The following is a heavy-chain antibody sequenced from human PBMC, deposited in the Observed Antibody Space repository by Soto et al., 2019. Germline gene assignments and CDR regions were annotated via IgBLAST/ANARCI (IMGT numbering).Heavy chain of an antibody. Sequence: GGSLRLSCAPSGFTFSSYAMSWVRQAPGKGLEWVSAISGSGGSTYYADSVKGRFTISRDNSKNTLYLQMNSLRAEDTAVYYCAKDRDPITGNRGGWFDPWGQGTLVTVSS. D-gene: IGHD1-20*01. CDR3: AKDRDPITGNRGGWFDP. CDR2: ISGSGGST. V-gene: IGHV3-23*01. CDR1: GFTFSSYA. J-gene: IGHJ5*02.